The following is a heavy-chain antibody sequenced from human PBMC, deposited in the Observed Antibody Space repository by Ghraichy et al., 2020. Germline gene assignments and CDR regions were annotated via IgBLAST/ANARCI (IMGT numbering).Heavy chain of an antibody. CDR3: ARAPVNPPFDY. Sequence: SETLSLTCTVSGYSISSGYYWGWIRQPPGKGLEWIGSIYHSGSTYYNPSLKSRVTISVDTSKNQFSLKLSSVTAADTAVYYCARAPVNPPFDYWGQGTLVTVSS. CDR2: IYHSGST. J-gene: IGHJ4*02. CDR1: GYSISSGYY. V-gene: IGHV4-38-2*02.